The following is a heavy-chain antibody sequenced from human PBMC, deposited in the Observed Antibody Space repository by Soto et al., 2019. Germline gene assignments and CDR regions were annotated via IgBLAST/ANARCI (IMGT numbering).Heavy chain of an antibody. V-gene: IGHV3-33*01. CDR2: IYYDGSNE. CDR1: GFTFSNHG. D-gene: IGHD1-26*01. J-gene: IGHJ4*02. Sequence: QVQLVESGGGVVQPGRSLRLSCAASGFTFSNHGMHWVRQAPGKGLEWVARIYYDGSNEYYADSVKGRFTISRDNSKNTVYLQMNSLRVEDTAVYYCSSGRGSGSFYQLYYWGQGTLVTVSS. CDR3: SSGRGSGSFYQLYY.